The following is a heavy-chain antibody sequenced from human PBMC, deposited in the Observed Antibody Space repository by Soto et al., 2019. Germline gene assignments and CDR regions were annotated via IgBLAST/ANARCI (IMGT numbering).Heavy chain of an antibody. CDR2: INHSGST. CDR3: ARVGYCSGGSCWADYYYMDV. D-gene: IGHD2-15*01. CDR1: GGSFSGYY. V-gene: IGHV4-34*01. Sequence: QVQLQQWGAGLLKPSETLSLTCAVYGGSFSGYYWSWIRQPPGKGLEWIGEINHSGSTNYNPSLKSRVTKTVDTTKNQLSLKLSSVTAADTAVYYCARVGYCSGGSCWADYYYMDVWGKGTTVTVSS. J-gene: IGHJ6*03.